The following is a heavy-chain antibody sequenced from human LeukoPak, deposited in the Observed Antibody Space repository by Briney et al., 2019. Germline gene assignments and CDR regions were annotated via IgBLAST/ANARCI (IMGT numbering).Heavy chain of an antibody. Sequence: GGSLRLSCAASGFTFSSYAMSWVRQAPGKGLEWVSAISGSGDSTYYGDSVKGRFTISRDNSKNTLYLQMNSLRAEDTAVYYCAKFMSIAAAGYDAFDIWGQGTMVTVSS. V-gene: IGHV3-23*01. CDR2: ISGSGDST. CDR3: AKFMSIAAAGYDAFDI. J-gene: IGHJ3*02. CDR1: GFTFSSYA. D-gene: IGHD6-13*01.